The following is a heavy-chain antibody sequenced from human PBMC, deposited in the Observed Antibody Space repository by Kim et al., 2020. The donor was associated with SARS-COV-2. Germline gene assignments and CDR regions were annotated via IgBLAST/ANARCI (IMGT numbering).Heavy chain of an antibody. CDR3: ARANFEYYFDY. V-gene: IGHV4-59*01. J-gene: IGHJ4*02. Sequence: TNYNPPLKSRVTISVDTSKTQFSLKLSSVTAADTAVYYCARANFEYYFDYWGQGTLVTVSS. CDR2: T.